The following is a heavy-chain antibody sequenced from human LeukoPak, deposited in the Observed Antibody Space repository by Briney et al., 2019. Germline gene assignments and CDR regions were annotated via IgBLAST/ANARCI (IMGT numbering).Heavy chain of an antibody. V-gene: IGHV1-18*01. J-gene: IGHJ1*01. Sequence: GASVKVSCKASGYTFTSYGISWVRQAPGQGLEWMGWISAYNGNTNYAQKLQGRVTMTTDTSTSTAYMELRSLRSDDTAVYYCARDGEQWLVLVEYFQHWGQGTPVTVSS. CDR2: ISAYNGNT. D-gene: IGHD6-19*01. CDR3: ARDGEQWLVLVEYFQH. CDR1: GYTFTSYG.